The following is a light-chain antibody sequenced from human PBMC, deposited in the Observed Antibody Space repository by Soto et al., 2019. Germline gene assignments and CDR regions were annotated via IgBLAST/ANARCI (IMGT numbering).Light chain of an antibody. CDR3: QQYNDWPPWT. V-gene: IGKV3-15*01. CDR2: GAS. J-gene: IGKJ1*01. CDR1: QRVSTN. Sequence: IVMTQSPATLSVSPREGATLYCRASQRVSTNLAWYQQKPGQAPRLLIYGASTRAAGVPARFSGSGSGTEFTLTISRLQSGDFAVYYCQQYNDWPPWTFGQGTKVEIK.